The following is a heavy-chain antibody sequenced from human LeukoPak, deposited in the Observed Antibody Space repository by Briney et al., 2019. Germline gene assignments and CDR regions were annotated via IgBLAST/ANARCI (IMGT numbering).Heavy chain of an antibody. J-gene: IGHJ6*02. CDR3: ARDGRAQYYYGMDV. V-gene: IGHV4-59*01. CDR1: GGSISSYY. Sequence: SETLSLTCTVSGGSISSYYWSWIRQPPGKGLEWIGYIYYSGSTNYNPSLKSRVTISVDTSKNQFSLKLSSVTAADTAVYYCARDGRAQYYYGMDVWGQGTTVTVSS. CDR2: IYYSGST.